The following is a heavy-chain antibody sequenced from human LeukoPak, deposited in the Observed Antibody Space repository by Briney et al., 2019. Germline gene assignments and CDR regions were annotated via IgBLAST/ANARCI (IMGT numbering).Heavy chain of an antibody. CDR2: MNPKSGNT. V-gene: IGHV1-8*01. CDR3: VAMLY. J-gene: IGHJ4*02. Sequence: ASVKVSCKASGYTFTSYDINWVRQATGQGLEWMGWMNPKSGNTGYAQKLQGRVTMSMDTSISTAYMELTSLRSEDTAVYYCVAMLYWGQGTLVTVSS. D-gene: IGHD3-16*01. CDR1: GYTFTSYD.